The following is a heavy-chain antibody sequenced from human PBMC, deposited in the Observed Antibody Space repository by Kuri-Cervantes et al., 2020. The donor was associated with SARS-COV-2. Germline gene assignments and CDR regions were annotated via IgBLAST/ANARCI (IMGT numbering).Heavy chain of an antibody. V-gene: IGHV4-59*01. J-gene: IGHJ6*02. Sequence: SETLSLTCTVSGGSINNYYWSWIRQSPGKGLEWVGCLYYSGIINYSPSLKSRLTISLESGTQFSLKLTSVTAADTAVYYCARHGGPGALSSYSYGMDVWGHGTTVTVSS. CDR3: ARHGGPGALSSYSYGMDV. CDR2: LYYSGII. D-gene: IGHD3-10*01. CDR1: GGSINNYY.